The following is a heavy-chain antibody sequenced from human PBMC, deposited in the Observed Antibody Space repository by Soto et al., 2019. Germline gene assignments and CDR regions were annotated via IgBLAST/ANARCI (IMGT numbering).Heavy chain of an antibody. CDR2: IIPILGTA. Sequence: SVKVSCKASGGTFSSYAISWVRQAPGQGLEWMGGIIPILGTANYAQKFQGRVTITADKSTSTAYMELSSLRSEDTAVYYCARESPFWSSFRNWFDPWGQGTLVTVSS. V-gene: IGHV1-69*10. CDR1: GGTFSSYA. J-gene: IGHJ5*02. D-gene: IGHD3-3*01. CDR3: ARESPFWSSFRNWFDP.